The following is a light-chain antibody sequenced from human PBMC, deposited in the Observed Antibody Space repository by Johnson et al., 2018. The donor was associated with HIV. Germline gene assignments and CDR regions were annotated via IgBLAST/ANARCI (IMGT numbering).Light chain of an antibody. CDR2: ENN. CDR3: GTWDSSLSAEV. V-gene: IGLV1-51*02. J-gene: IGLJ1*01. Sequence: QFLLTQPPSVSAAPGQKVTISCSGSSSNIGNNYVSWYQQLPGTAPKLLIYENNKRPSGIPDRFSGSKSGTSATLGITGLQTGDEADYYCGTWDSSLSAEVFGSGTKVTVL. CDR1: SSNIGNNY.